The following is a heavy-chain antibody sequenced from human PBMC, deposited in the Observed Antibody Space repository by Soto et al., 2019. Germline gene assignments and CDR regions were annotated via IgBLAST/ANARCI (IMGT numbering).Heavy chain of an antibody. Sequence: GGSLRLSCAASGLTFSSYGMHWVRQAPGKGLEWVAVISYDGSNKYYADSVKGRFTISRDNSKNTLYLQMNSLRAEDTAVYYCAKGWGSCDYWGQGTLVTVSS. V-gene: IGHV3-30*18. D-gene: IGHD7-27*01. J-gene: IGHJ4*02. CDR3: AKGWGSCDY. CDR1: GLTFSSYG. CDR2: ISYDGSNK.